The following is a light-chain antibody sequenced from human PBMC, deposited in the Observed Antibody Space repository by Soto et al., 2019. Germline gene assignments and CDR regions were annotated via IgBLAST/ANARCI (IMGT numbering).Light chain of an antibody. CDR1: QSVSSY. CDR3: EQGSNWSQT. J-gene: IGKJ1*01. CDR2: DAS. V-gene: IGKV3-11*01. Sequence: EIVLTQSPATLSLSPGERATLSCRASQSVSSYLAWYQQKPGKAPRLLIYDASNSATGIPARFGVSGSGTDFTLTNSSLEPEYCAVYDCEQGSNWSQTLGQGTKVEIK.